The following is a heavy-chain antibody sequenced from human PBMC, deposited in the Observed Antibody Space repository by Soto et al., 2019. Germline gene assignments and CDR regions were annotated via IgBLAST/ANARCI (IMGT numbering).Heavy chain of an antibody. CDR2: IKQDGSEK. CDR1: GFTFSSYW. CDR3: ARDYASGSYNWFDP. D-gene: IGHD1-26*01. J-gene: IGHJ5*02. Sequence: GGSLRLSCAASGFTFSSYWMSWVRQAPGKGLEWVANIKQDGSEKYYVDSVKVRFTISRDNAKNSLYLQMNSLRAEDTAVYYCARDYASGSYNWFDPWGQGTLVTVSS. V-gene: IGHV3-7*01.